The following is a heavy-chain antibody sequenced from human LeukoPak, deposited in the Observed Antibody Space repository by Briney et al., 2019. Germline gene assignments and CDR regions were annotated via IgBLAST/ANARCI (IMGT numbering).Heavy chain of an antibody. CDR3: ARAASVGMVRGEPGGVDY. D-gene: IGHD3-10*01. CDR2: INHSGST. J-gene: IGHJ4*02. CDR1: GGSFSGYY. V-gene: IGHV4-34*01. Sequence: SETLSLTCAVYGGSFSGYYWSWIRQPPGKGLGWIGEINHSGSTNYNPSLKSRVTISVDTSKNQFSLKLSSVTAADTAVYYCARAASVGMVRGEPGGVDYWGQGTLVTVSS.